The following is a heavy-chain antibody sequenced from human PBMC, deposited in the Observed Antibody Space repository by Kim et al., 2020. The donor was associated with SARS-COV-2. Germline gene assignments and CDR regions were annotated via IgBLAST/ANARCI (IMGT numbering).Heavy chain of an antibody. J-gene: IGHJ6*02. V-gene: IGHV1-2*06. Sequence: ASVKVSCKASGYTFTGYYMHWVRQAPGQGLEWMGRINPNSGGTNYAQKFQGRVTMTRDTSISTAYMELSRLRSDDTAVYYCARGYGSGSPRDYYYGMDVWGQGTTVTVSS. D-gene: IGHD3-10*01. CDR3: ARGYGSGSPRDYYYGMDV. CDR1: GYTFTGYY. CDR2: INPNSGGT.